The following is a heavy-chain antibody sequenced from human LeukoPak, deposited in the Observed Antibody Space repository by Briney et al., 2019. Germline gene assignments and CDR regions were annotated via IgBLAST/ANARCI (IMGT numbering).Heavy chain of an antibody. J-gene: IGHJ6*02. D-gene: IGHD2-2*01. Sequence: GGSLRLSCAASGFTFSSYAMHWVRQAPGKGLEWVAVISYDGSNKYYADSVKGRFTISRDNSKITLYLQMNSLRAEDTAVYYCARDYPKRDCSSTSCYLLYYYYGMDVWGQGTTVTVSS. V-gene: IGHV3-30-3*01. CDR1: GFTFSSYA. CDR3: ARDYPKRDCSSTSCYLLYYYYGMDV. CDR2: ISYDGSNK.